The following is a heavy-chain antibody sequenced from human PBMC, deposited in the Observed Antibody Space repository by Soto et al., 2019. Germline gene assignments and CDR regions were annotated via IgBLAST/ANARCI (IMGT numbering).Heavy chain of an antibody. V-gene: IGHV3-30*03. J-gene: IGHJ4*02. CDR1: GFTVSTYG. CDR3: TGEVASGY. CDR2: ISRDGGTK. D-gene: IGHD2-8*02. Sequence: HVQLVESGGGVVQPGRSLRLSCAVSGFTVSTYGMHWVRQAPGKGLEWVAVISRDGGTKYYADSVKGLFTISRDNSRNTLFLEMNSLRGDDMAVYYCTGEVASGYWGQGTLVTVS.